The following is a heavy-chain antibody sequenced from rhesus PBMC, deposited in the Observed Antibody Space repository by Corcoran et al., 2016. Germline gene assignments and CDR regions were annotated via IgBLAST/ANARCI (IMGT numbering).Heavy chain of an antibody. J-gene: IGHJ4*01. D-gene: IGHD6-31*01. Sequence: EVQLVESGGGLAKPGGSLRLSCAASGFTFSSYWMNWVRQAPGKGLEWVSAINGWGGSTYYADSVKGRFTISRGNSKTTLSLQMNSLRAQDTAVYYCASSKYSSEVDYWGQGVLVTVSS. CDR3: ASSKYSSEVDY. CDR1: GFTFSSYW. CDR2: INGWGGST. V-gene: IGHV3S25*01.